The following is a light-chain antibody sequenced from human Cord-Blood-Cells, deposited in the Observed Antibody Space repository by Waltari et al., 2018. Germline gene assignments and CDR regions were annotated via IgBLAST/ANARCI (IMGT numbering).Light chain of an antibody. Sequence: QSVLTQPPSASGTPGQRVTISCSGSSSNIGSNTVNWYQQLPGTAPKHLIYSNNQRPSGVPDRFSGSKSGTSASLAISGLQSEDEADYYCAAWDDSLNGWVFGGWTKLTIL. J-gene: IGLJ3*02. V-gene: IGLV1-44*01. CDR2: SNN. CDR1: SSNIGSNT. CDR3: AAWDDSLNGWV.